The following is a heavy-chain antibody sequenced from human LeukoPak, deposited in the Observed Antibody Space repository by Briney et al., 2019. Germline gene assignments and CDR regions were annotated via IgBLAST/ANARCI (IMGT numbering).Heavy chain of an antibody. CDR3: ARGLMVRGVIAYYYYMDV. Sequence: ASVKVSCKASGYTFTSYDINWVRQATGQGLEWMGWMNPNSGNTGYAQKFQGRVTITTNTSISTAYMELSSLRSEDTAVYYCARGLMVRGVIAYYYYMDVWGKGTTVTVSS. J-gene: IGHJ6*03. V-gene: IGHV1-8*03. CDR2: MNPNSGNT. D-gene: IGHD3-10*01. CDR1: GYTFTSYD.